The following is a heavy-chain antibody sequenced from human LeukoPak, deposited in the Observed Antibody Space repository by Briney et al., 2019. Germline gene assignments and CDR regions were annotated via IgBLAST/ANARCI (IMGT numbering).Heavy chain of an antibody. CDR2: ISSSSSYI. V-gene: IGHV3-21*04. CDR1: GFTFSSYG. Sequence: SGGSLRLSCAASGFTFSSYGMNWVRQAPGKGLEWVSSISSSSSYIYYADSVKGRFTISRDNAKNSLYLQMDNLRVEDTAVYYCAREFRGWQDTTVVYYFAYWGQGTLVTVSS. CDR3: AREFRGWQDTTVVYYFAY. J-gene: IGHJ4*02. D-gene: IGHD3-10*01.